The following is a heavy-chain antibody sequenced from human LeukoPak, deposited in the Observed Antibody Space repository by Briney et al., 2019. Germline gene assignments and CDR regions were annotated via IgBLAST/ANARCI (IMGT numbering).Heavy chain of an antibody. V-gene: IGHV4-59*01. CDR2: IYYSGST. Sequence: PSETLSLTCTVSGGSISSYYWSWIRQPPGKGLEWIGYIYYSGSTNYNPSLKSRVTISVDTSKNQFSLKLSSVTAADTAVYYCARTLTGYQNPRYYFDYWGQGTLVTVSS. D-gene: IGHD3-9*01. CDR1: GGSISSYY. CDR3: ARTLTGYQNPRYYFDY. J-gene: IGHJ4*02.